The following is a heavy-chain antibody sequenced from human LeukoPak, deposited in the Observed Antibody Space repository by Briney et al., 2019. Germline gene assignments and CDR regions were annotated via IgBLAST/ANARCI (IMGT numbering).Heavy chain of an antibody. V-gene: IGHV3-7*01. CDR3: AGEGFDWNSRAFDP. CDR2: IKQDGSEK. D-gene: IGHD1-7*01. J-gene: IGHJ5*02. Sequence: GGSLRLSCAASGFTFSSYWMSWVRQAPGKGLEWVANIKQDGSEKYYVDSVKGRFTISRDNAKNSLYLQMNSLRAEDTAVYYCAGEGFDWNSRAFDPWGQGTLVTVSS. CDR1: GFTFSSYW.